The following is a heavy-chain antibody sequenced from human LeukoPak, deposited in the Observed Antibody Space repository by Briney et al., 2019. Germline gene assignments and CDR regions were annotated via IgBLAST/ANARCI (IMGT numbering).Heavy chain of an antibody. V-gene: IGHV5-51*01. CDR2: IYPGDSDT. Sequence: GESLKISCKGSGYSFTSYWIGWVRLMPGKGLEWMGIIYPGDSDTRYSPSFQGQVTISADKSISTAYLQWSSLKASDTAMYYCARSRTIYGSGSYSWFDPWGQGTLVTVSS. D-gene: IGHD3-10*01. CDR1: GYSFTSYW. J-gene: IGHJ5*02. CDR3: ARSRTIYGSGSYSWFDP.